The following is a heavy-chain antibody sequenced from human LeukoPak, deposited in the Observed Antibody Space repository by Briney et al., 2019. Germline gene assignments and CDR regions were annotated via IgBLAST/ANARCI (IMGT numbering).Heavy chain of an antibody. Sequence: GASVEVSCKASGYTFTGYYMHWVRQAPGQGLEWMGRINPNSGGTNYAQKFQGRVTMTRDTSISTAYMELSRLRSDDTAVYYCARVVEVRYSSSSSPFDYWGQGTLVTVSS. CDR2: INPNSGGT. J-gene: IGHJ4*02. CDR1: GYTFTGYY. D-gene: IGHD6-6*01. CDR3: ARVVEVRYSSSSSPFDY. V-gene: IGHV1-2*06.